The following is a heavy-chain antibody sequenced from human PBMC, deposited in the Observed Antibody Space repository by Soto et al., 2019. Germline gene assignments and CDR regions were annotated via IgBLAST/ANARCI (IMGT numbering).Heavy chain of an antibody. D-gene: IGHD3-22*01. CDR2: IIPIFGTT. J-gene: IGHJ4*02. V-gene: IGHV1-69*05. CDR3: ARARSSSGYYNY. Sequence: SVEVSCKDSGGTFSNNAITWVRQDPGQGPEWLGRIIPIFGTTDYAQKLQGRVTMTTDTSTSTAYMELRSLRSDDTAVYYCARARSSSGYYNYWGQGTLVTVSS. CDR1: GGTFSNNA.